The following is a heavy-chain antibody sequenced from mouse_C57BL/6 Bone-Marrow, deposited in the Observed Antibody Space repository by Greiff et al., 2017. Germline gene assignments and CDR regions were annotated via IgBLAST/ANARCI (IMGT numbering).Heavy chain of an antibody. CDR2: IRNKATGYTT. J-gene: IGHJ4*01. Sequence: DVHLVESGGGLVQPGGSLSLSCAASGFNFTDYYMSWVRQPPGKTLEWLGFIRNKATGYTTEYSVTVQSRFTISRDNAQSILYLQMNALRAEDSSTYYCARLSYYYAMDYWGQGTSVTVSS. CDR3: ARLSYYYAMDY. CDR1: GFNFTDYY. V-gene: IGHV7-3*01.